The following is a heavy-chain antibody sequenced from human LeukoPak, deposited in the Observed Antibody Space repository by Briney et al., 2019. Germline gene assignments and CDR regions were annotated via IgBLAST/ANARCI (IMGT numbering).Heavy chain of an antibody. J-gene: IGHJ4*02. CDR1: GYTFTGYH. V-gene: IGHV1-18*04. CDR3: AGDKYSGYALFDY. Sequence: ASVKVSCKASGYTFTGYHMHWVRQAPGQGLEWMGWISAYNGNTNYAQKLQGRVTMTTDTSTSTAYMELRSLRSDDTAVYYCAGDKYSGYALFDYWGQGTLVTVSS. D-gene: IGHD5-12*01. CDR2: ISAYNGNT.